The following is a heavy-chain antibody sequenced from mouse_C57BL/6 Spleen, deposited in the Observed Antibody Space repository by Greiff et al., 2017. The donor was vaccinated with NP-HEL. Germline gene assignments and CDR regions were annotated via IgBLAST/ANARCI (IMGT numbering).Heavy chain of an antibody. V-gene: IGHV1-54*01. J-gene: IGHJ2*01. CDR1: GYAFTNYL. CDR3: ARVGNDYENY. CDR2: INPGSGGT. D-gene: IGHD2-4*01. Sequence: VQLQQSGAELVRPGTSVKVSCKASGYAFTNYLIEWVKQRPGQGLEWIGVINPGSGGTNYNEKFKGKATLTADKSSSTAYMQLSSLTSEDSAVYFSARVGNDYENYWGQGTTLTVSS.